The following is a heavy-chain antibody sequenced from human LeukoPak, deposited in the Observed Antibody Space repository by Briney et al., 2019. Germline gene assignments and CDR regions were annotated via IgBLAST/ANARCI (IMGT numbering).Heavy chain of an antibody. CDR2: ISAGATRT. CDR1: GFSFNNYA. CDR3: AKHGSGSSKKYYYYYYMDV. D-gene: IGHD3-10*01. J-gene: IGHJ6*03. Sequence: GGSLRLSCAASGFSFNNYAMSWVRQAPGKGLEWVAGISAGATRTYYADSVKGRFTISRDNSKNTLYLQMNSLRAEDTAVYYCAKHGSGSSKKYYYYYYMDVWGKGTTVTVSS. V-gene: IGHV3-23*01.